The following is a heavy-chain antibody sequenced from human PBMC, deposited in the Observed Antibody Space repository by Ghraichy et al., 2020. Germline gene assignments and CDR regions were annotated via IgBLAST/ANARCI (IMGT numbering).Heavy chain of an antibody. CDR3: ARDLWIVAAGTSSSYFDL. J-gene: IGHJ2*01. Sequence: ASVKVSCQASGYTFTGYYIHWIRQAPGQGLEWMGWINLDRGDTNFEQKFQGRVTMSRDTSISPAYMDLISLRTDDTAIYYCARDLWIVAAGTSSSYFDLWGLGTLVTVSS. V-gene: IGHV1-2*02. CDR1: GYTFTGYY. CDR2: INLDRGDT. D-gene: IGHD6-19*01.